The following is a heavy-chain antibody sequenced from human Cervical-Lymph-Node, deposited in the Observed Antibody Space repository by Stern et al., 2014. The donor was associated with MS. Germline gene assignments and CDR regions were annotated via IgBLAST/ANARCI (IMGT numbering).Heavy chain of an antibody. Sequence: QVQLVQSGAEVKKPGASVNVSCKASGYTFSSFAITWVRQATGQGLEWMGTITVYNGNTNYAQRGQDRVTMTTDTSTNTDYMVGRTLRSDDTPLFYCARGLGDHRHWGQGTLVTVSS. CDR3: ARGLGDHRH. CDR1: GYTFSSFA. V-gene: IGHV1-18*01. CDR2: ITVYNGNT. J-gene: IGHJ4*02. D-gene: IGHD3-16*01.